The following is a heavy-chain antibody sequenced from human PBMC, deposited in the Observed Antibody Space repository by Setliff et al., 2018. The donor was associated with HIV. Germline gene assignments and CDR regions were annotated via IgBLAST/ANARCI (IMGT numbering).Heavy chain of an antibody. CDR1: GGSFTSRGYY. CDR2: IFYSGIT. V-gene: IGHV4-39*01. Sequence: LSLTCTVSGGSFTSRGYYWGWIRQPPGKGLEWIGSIFYSGITYYNPSLKSRVTISVDTSKNQFSLNLTSVTAADTAVYYCARSKTFYDFWGGYYTHGAFKIWGLGTMVTVSS. J-gene: IGHJ3*02. CDR3: ARSKTFYDFWGGYYTHGAFKI. D-gene: IGHD3-3*01.